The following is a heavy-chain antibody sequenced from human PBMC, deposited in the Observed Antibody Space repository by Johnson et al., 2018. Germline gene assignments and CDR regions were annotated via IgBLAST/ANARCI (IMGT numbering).Heavy chain of an antibody. Sequence: QVQLVQSGGGVVQPGRSLRLSCAASGFTFSSYGMHWVRQAPGKGLEWVAVIWYDGSNKYYADSVKGRFTISRDNSKNTLYLQMNSLRAEDTAVYYCAREGTAMAVYYGMDVWGQGTTVTVSS. CDR2: IWYDGSNK. CDR3: AREGTAMAVYYGMDV. D-gene: IGHD5-18*01. J-gene: IGHJ6*02. CDR1: GFTFSSYG. V-gene: IGHV3-33*01.